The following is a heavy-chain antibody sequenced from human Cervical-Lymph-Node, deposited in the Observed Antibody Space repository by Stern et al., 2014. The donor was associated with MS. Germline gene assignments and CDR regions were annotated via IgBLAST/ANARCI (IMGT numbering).Heavy chain of an antibody. V-gene: IGHV3-33*01. CDR2: AWNNGSPA. J-gene: IGHJ4*02. Sequence: HVQLVQSGGGVVKPGTSLRLSCAASGFTFSSYGNPWVRQAPGQGLGWVAIAWNNGSPASYSHSVNDRFTLPRGNSNNTVSLQINSLTAEDTAVYFCARGHIPYAYNYLFDYWGQGALVPVSS. D-gene: IGHD5-24*01. CDR3: ARGHIPYAYNYLFDY. CDR1: GFTFSSYG.